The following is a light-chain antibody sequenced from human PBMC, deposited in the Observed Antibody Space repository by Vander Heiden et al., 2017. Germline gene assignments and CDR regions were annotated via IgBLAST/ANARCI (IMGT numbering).Light chain of an antibody. Sequence: QAGLTQPPSVSKGLRQTAPITCTANSSIIANQGAGWLQQHQGHPPKVLSYRDNKRPSGISERFSASRSGNTASLTITGLQPEDEADYYCSAWDRSLSAWVFGGGTRLTVL. J-gene: IGLJ3*02. CDR2: RDN. V-gene: IGLV10-54*02. CDR3: SAWDRSLSAWV. CDR1: SSIIANQG.